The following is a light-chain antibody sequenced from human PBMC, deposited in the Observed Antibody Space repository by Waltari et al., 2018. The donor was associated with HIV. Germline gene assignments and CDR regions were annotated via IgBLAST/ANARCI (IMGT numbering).Light chain of an antibody. CDR2: GAS. V-gene: IGKV3-15*01. J-gene: IGKJ1*01. CDR3: QQYKTWPLT. Sequence: ETVMTQSPGTLSVSPGGRATLSCRASQNVFSDLAWYHQKPGQAPRRLLFGASKRATGVPARFSGSGSGTEFTLTITSLQSEDYGLYHCQQYKTWPLTFGQGTRVEIK. CDR1: QNVFSD.